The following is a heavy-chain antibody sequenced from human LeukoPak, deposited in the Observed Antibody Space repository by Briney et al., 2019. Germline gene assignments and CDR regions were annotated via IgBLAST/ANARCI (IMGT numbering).Heavy chain of an antibody. J-gene: IGHJ6*02. V-gene: IGHV3-43*02. Sequence: PGGSLRLSCAASGFTFDDYAMHWVRQAPGKGLEWVSLISGDGGSTYYADSVKGRFTISRDNSKNSLYLQMNSLRTEDTALYYCAIVRIAAAGNYCYYGMDVWGQGTTVTVSS. CDR3: AIVRIAAAGNYCYYGMDV. CDR1: GFTFDDYA. CDR2: ISGDGGST. D-gene: IGHD6-13*01.